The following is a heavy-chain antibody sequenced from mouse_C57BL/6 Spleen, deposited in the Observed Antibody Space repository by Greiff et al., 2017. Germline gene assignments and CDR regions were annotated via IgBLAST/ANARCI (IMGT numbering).Heavy chain of an antibody. J-gene: IGHJ2*01. CDR2: MDPEDGET. D-gene: IGHD2-14*01. V-gene: IGHV14-2*01. Sequence: VQLKPSGAELVKPGASVKLSCTASGFHIKDYYMHWVKQRNDQGLEWIGRMDPEDGETKYAPKFQGKATITADTSSNTAYLQLSSLTSEDTVFYDCARGGTPGNFDYGGQGATLTVSA. CDR1: GFHIKDYY. CDR3: ARGGTPGNFDY.